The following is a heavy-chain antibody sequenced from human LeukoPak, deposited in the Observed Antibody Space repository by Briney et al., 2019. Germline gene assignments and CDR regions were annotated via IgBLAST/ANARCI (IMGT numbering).Heavy chain of an antibody. Sequence: GGSLRLSCAASGFTFSSYGMHWVRQAPGKGLEWVAVIWYDGSNKYYADSVKGRFTISRDNSKNTLYLQMNSLRAEDTAVYYYARGWSGGYPSKYYYYGMDVWGQGTTVTVSS. J-gene: IGHJ6*02. CDR1: GFTFSSYG. CDR2: IWYDGSNK. CDR3: ARGWSGGYPSKYYYYGMDV. D-gene: IGHD5-12*01. V-gene: IGHV3-33*01.